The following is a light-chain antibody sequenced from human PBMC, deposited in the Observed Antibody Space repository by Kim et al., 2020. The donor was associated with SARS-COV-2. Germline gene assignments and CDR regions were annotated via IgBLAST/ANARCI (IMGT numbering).Light chain of an antibody. CDR2: DAS. CDR3: QQFGTSPIT. V-gene: IGKV3-20*01. CDR1: QSVSSD. Sequence: ETVLTQSPGTLSLSPGERATLTCRASQSVSSDLAWYQRKPGQAPRLLIYDASNRATGIPDRFSGSGSGTDFTLTISRPEPEDFAVYYCQQFGTSPITFGRGTRLEIK. J-gene: IGKJ5*01.